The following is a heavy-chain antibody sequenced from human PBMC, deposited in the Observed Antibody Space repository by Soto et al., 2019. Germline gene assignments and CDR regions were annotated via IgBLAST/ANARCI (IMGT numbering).Heavy chain of an antibody. J-gene: IGHJ5*02. V-gene: IGHV1-58*01. CDR2: IVVGSGNT. Sequence: QMQLVQSGPEVKKPGTSVKVSCKASGFTFTSSAVQWVRQARGQRLEWIGWIVVGSGNTNYAQKFQERVTITRDMSTSTAYMELSSLRSEDTAVYYCAADRMYYASSGYYFNWFDPWGQGTLVT. CDR3: AADRMYYASSGYYFNWFDP. D-gene: IGHD3-22*01. CDR1: GFTFTSSA.